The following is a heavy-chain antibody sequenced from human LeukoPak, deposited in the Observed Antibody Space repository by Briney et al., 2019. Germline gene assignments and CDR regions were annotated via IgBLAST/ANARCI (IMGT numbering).Heavy chain of an antibody. J-gene: IGHJ4*02. CDR2: ISRSGSTI. CDR3: ARGTVAGKAPY. CDR1: GFTFSSHS. Sequence: PGGSLRLSCAASGFTFSSHSMNWVRQAPGKGLEWVSYISRSGSTIYYADSVKGRFSISRDNAKNSLHLQMNSLRVEDTAVYYCARGTVAGKAPYWGQGTLVTVSS. V-gene: IGHV3-48*01. D-gene: IGHD6-19*01.